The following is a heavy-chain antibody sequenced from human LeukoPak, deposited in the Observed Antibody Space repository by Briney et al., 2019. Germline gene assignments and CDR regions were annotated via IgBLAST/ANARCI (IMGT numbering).Heavy chain of an antibody. D-gene: IGHD3-22*01. CDR2: ISSSGSTK. Sequence: GGSLRLSCAASGFIFSSYEMNWVRQAPGKGLEWVSYISSSGSTKYYADSVKGRFTISRDNSKNTLYLQMNSLRAEDTAVYYCAKDGRGSGYFPDYWGQGTLVTVSS. CDR1: GFIFSSYE. J-gene: IGHJ4*02. V-gene: IGHV3-48*03. CDR3: AKDGRGSGYFPDY.